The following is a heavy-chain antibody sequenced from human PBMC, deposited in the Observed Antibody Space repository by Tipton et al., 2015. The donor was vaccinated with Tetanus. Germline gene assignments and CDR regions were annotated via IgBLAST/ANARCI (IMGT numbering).Heavy chain of an antibody. CDR3: ARNVYTVTNDAFDI. J-gene: IGHJ3*02. V-gene: IGHV4-30-4*01. D-gene: IGHD4-11*01. Sequence: TLSLTCTVSGGSICSSYYYWSWIRQPPGKGLEWIAFIHHSGLAFSKPSLKSRVSISIDTSQNQFSLRLTSVTAADTAVYFCARNVYTVTNDAFDIWGHGTLVNVSS. CDR1: GGSICSSYYY. CDR2: IHHSGLA.